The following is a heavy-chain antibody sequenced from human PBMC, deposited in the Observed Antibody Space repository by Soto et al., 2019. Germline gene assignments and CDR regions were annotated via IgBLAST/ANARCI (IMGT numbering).Heavy chain of an antibody. CDR3: LVRIVVVSGDIDNADNFDY. J-gene: IGHJ4*02. D-gene: IGHD2-2*01. CDR1: GFTFTSSA. CDR2: IVVGSGNT. V-gene: IGHV1-58*01. Sequence: SVKVSCKASGFTFTSSAVQWVRQARGQRLEWIGWIVVGSGNTNYAQKFQERVTITRDMSTSTAYMELSSLRSEDTAVYYCLVRIVVVSGDIDNADNFDYWGQGTLVTVSS.